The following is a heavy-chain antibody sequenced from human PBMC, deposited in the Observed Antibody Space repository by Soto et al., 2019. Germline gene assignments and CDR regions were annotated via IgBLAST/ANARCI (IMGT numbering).Heavy chain of an antibody. V-gene: IGHV4-59*08. D-gene: IGHD6-19*01. CDR2: IYYSGST. J-gene: IGHJ5*02. CDR3: ARHLHYRAVAGQNWFDP. Sequence: SETLSLTCTVSGGSISSYYWSWIRQPPGKGLEWIGYIYYSGSTNYNPSLKSRVTISVDTSKNQFSLKLSSVTAADTAVYYFARHLHYRAVAGQNWFDPWGQGTLVTV. CDR1: GGSISSYY.